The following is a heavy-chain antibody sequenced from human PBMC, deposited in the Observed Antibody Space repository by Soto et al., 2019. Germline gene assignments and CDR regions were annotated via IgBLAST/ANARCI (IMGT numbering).Heavy chain of an antibody. J-gene: IGHJ5*02. V-gene: IGHV4-30-2*01. D-gene: IGHD3-3*01. CDR3: ARALHYDFWSGYYGRWFDP. CDR2: IYHSGST. Sequence: ASETLSLTCAVSGGSISSGGYSWSWIRQPPGKGLEWIGYIYHSGSTYYNPSLKSRVTISVDRSKNQFSLKLSSVTAADTAVYYCARALHYDFWSGYYGRWFDPWGQGTLVTVS. CDR1: GGSISSGGYS.